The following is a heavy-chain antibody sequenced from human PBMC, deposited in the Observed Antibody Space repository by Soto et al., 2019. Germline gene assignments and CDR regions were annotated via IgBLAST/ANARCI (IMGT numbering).Heavy chain of an antibody. CDR2: ISVSNK. Sequence: PGGSLRLSCAASGFTFSSYAISWVRQAPGKGLEWVSAISVSNKYYADSVKGRFTISRDNSKNTLYLQMNSLRAEDTAVYYCAKDYFEYSSSPGGFNYWGQGTLVTVSS. CDR1: GFTFSSYA. CDR3: AKDYFEYSSSPGGFNY. V-gene: IGHV3-23*01. D-gene: IGHD6-6*01. J-gene: IGHJ4*02.